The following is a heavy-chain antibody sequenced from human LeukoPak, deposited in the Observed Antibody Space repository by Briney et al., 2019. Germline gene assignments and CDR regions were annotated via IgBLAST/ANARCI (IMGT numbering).Heavy chain of an antibody. D-gene: IGHD5-12*01. Sequence: GASVKVSCKASGGTFTSYTISWVRQAPGQGLEWMGRIIVMLGLANYAQKFQDRVTILADKSASTAYMELISLRSEDTAVYYCATENTVANYFDYWGQGSLVTVPS. CDR2: IIVMLGLA. CDR1: GGTFTSYT. CDR3: ATENTVANYFDY. J-gene: IGHJ4*02. V-gene: IGHV1-69*04.